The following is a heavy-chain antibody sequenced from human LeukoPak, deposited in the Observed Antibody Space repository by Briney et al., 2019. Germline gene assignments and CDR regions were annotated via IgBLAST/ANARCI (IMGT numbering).Heavy chain of an antibody. V-gene: IGHV4-38-2*02. CDR1: GYSISSGYY. CDR2: IFHSGT. J-gene: IGHJ4*02. CDR3: ARDDYSNYGHY. D-gene: IGHD4-11*01. Sequence: SETLSLTCAVSGYSISSGYYWAWIRQPPGEGLEWVGSIFHSGTYYNPPLKSRVSISMDTSKNQFSLSLSSVTAADTAVYYCARDDYSNYGHYWGQGKLVTVSS.